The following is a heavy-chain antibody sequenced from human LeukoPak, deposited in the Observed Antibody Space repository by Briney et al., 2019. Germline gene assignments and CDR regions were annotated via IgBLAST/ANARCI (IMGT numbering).Heavy chain of an antibody. Sequence: GGSLRLSCAASGFTFSSYSMNWVRQAPGKGLEWVSYYSSSSSTIYYADSVKGRFTIPRDNAKNSLYLQMNSLRDEDTAVYYCARGRGEGVSGWGLSLRYWGEGTLVTLS. CDR2: YSSSSSTI. D-gene: IGHD6-19*01. V-gene: IGHV3-48*02. CDR1: GFTFSSYS. CDR3: ARGRGEGVSGWGLSLRY. J-gene: IGHJ4*02.